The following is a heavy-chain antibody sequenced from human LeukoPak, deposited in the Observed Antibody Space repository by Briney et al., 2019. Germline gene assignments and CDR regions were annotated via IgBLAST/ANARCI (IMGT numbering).Heavy chain of an antibody. CDR3: ARESTSWYFDL. D-gene: IGHD2-2*01. Sequence: GGSLRLSCAASGFTFSSYGMHWVRQAPGKGLEWVAVISYDGSNKYYADSVKGRFTISRDNSKSTLYLQMNSLRAEDTAVYYCARESTSWYFDLWGRGTLVTVSS. V-gene: IGHV3-30*03. CDR1: GFTFSSYG. J-gene: IGHJ2*01. CDR2: ISYDGSNK.